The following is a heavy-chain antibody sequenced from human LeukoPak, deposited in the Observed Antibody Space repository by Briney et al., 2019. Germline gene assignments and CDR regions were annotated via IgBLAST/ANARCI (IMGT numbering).Heavy chain of an antibody. Sequence: PGESLRLSCAASGFTFSVNGMHWVRQAPGKGLEWVAFIRNDGSDKYYADSVKGRFSISRDNSKNTLYLQMNSLKPEDTAVYYCARDWSLWGQGTLVTVSS. CDR1: GFTFSVNG. CDR2: IRNDGSDK. J-gene: IGHJ4*02. CDR3: ARDWSL. V-gene: IGHV3-30*02.